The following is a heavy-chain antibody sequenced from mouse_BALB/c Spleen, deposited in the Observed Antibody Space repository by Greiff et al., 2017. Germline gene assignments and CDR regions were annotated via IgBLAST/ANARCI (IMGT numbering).Heavy chain of an antibody. CDR2: INSNGGST. D-gene: IGHD2-1*01. V-gene: IGHV5-6-3*01. CDR3: ARDRDYGNWFAY. J-gene: IGHJ3*01. CDR1: GFTFSSYG. Sequence: EVQRVESGGDLVKPGGSLKLSCAASGFTFSSYGMSWVRQTPDKRLELVATINSNGGSTYYPDSVKGRFTISRDNAKNTLYLQMSSLKSEDTAMYYCARDRDYGNWFAYWGQGTLVTVSA.